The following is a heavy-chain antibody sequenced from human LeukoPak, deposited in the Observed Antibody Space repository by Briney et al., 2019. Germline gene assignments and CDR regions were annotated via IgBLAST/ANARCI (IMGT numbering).Heavy chain of an antibody. V-gene: IGHV3-21*01. D-gene: IGHD2-2*01. Sequence: PGGSLRLSCAASGFTFGSYSMNWVRQAPGKGLEWVSSISSSSSYIYYADSVKGRFTISRDNAKNSLYLQMNSLRAEDTAVYYCARVSPAAGMPTYYYYYYMDVRGKGTTVTVSS. CDR3: ARVSPAAGMPTYYYYYYMDV. CDR2: ISSSSSYI. J-gene: IGHJ6*03. CDR1: GFTFGSYS.